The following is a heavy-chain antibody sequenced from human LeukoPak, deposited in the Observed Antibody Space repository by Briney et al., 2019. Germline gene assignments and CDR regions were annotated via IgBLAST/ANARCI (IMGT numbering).Heavy chain of an antibody. CDR3: ANRRRASRGYGMDV. CDR2: IIPIFGTA. J-gene: IGHJ6*02. Sequence: SVKVSCKASGGTFSSYDISWVRQAPGQGLEWMGGIIPIFGTANYAQKFQGRVTITADESTSTAYMELSSLRSEDTAVYYCANRRRASRGYGMDVWGQGITVTVSS. D-gene: IGHD1-1*01. V-gene: IGHV1-69*13. CDR1: GGTFSSYD.